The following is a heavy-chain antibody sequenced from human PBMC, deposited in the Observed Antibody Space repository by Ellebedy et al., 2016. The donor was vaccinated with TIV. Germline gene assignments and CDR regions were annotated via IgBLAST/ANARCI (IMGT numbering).Heavy chain of an antibody. CDR2: ISWNSGSI. J-gene: IGHJ4*02. CDR3: AKDTSGSYYSTFDY. D-gene: IGHD1-26*01. Sequence: SLKISXAASGFTFDDYAMHWVRQAPGKGLEWVSGISWNSGSIGYADSVKGRFTISRDNAKNSLYLQMNSLRAEDTALYYCAKDTSGSYYSTFDYWGQGTLVTVSS. CDR1: GFTFDDYA. V-gene: IGHV3-9*01.